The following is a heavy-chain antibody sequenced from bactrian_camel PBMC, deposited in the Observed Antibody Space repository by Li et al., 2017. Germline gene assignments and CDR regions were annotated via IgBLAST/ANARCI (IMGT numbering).Heavy chain of an antibody. CDR2: LNTGSTP. J-gene: IGHJ4*01. Sequence: QLVESGGGSVQAGGSLSLACAASGYRNRRNCMGWFRQAPGKEREGVAALNTGSTPYYAASVKGRFTISRDSATNTLTLQMNSLKPEDTAMYYCAAAAGYGLTTPLAPSRYRYWGKGTQVTVS. D-gene: IGHD5*01. CDR1: GYRNRRNC. V-gene: IGHV3S1*01. CDR3: AAAAGYGLTTPLAPSRYRY.